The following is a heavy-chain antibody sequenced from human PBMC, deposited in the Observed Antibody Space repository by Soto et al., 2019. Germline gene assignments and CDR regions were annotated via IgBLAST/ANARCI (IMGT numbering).Heavy chain of an antibody. CDR2: IYWDDDK. Sequence: QITLKESGPPLVKPTQTLTLTCTFSGFSLSTSGVGVGWIRQPPGKALEWLALIYWDDDKRYSPSLKSRLTITKDTSKNQVVLTMTNMDPVDTATYYCAHRSMVRGVRYFDYWGQGTLVTVSS. D-gene: IGHD3-10*01. J-gene: IGHJ4*02. V-gene: IGHV2-5*02. CDR3: AHRSMVRGVRYFDY. CDR1: GFSLSTSGVG.